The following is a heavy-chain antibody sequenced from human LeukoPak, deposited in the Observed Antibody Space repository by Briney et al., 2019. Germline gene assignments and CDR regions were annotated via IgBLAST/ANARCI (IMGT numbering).Heavy chain of an antibody. D-gene: IGHD1-14*01. CDR3: ARGVEPLAANTLAY. Sequence: PGGSLRLSCAASGFTVITNDMTWVRQAPGKGLERVSVLYSDGNTKYADSVQGRFTISRDNSKNPLYLEMNSLSPDDTAVYYCARGVEPLAANTLAYWGQGTLVTVSS. CDR2: LYSDGNT. V-gene: IGHV3-53*01. J-gene: IGHJ4*02. CDR1: GFTVITND.